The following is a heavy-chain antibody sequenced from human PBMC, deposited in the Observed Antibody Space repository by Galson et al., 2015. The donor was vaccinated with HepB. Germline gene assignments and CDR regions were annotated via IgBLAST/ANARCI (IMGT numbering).Heavy chain of an antibody. D-gene: IGHD3-22*01. CDR1: GYSFTSYW. CDR3: TRHIRPNTSGYYYFDS. CDR2: IYPGDSDT. J-gene: IGHJ4*02. Sequence: SGAEVKKPGESLKISCKGSGYSFTSYWIGWVRQMPGKGLEWMGIIYPGDSDTRYSPSFQGQVTISADRSISTAYLQWSSLKASDTAMYYCTRHIRPNTSGYYYFDSWGQGTLVTVSS. V-gene: IGHV5-51*01.